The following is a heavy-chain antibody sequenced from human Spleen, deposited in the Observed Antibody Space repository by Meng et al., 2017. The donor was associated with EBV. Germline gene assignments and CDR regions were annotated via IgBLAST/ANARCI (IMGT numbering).Heavy chain of an antibody. CDR1: GGSISSSSDF. V-gene: IGHV4-39*01. Sequence: QRQLQASAPGLVKPSETLSLTCTFSGGSISSSSDFWAWIRQPPGKGLEWIGSFYYSMTTYYNPSLKSRITISVDTSKNQLSLKLSSVTAADTAVYFCARNSDWNDFDSWGQGTLVTVSS. D-gene: IGHD1-1*01. J-gene: IGHJ4*02. CDR3: ARNSDWNDFDS. CDR2: FYYSMTT.